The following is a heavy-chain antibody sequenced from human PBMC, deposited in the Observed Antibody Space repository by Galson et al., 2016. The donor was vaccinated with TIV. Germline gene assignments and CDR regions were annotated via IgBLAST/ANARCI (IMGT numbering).Heavy chain of an antibody. Sequence: SVKVSCKVSGGNFNKYAVSWVRQAPGQGLEWMGRIIPILGMTNYAQKFQGRVSIIADRSTTTAYMELRSLTSEDTAIYYCATFSGARGIFDYWGQGTLVTVSS. CDR3: ATFSGARGIFDY. D-gene: IGHD2-15*01. CDR2: IIPILGMT. V-gene: IGHV1-69*04. CDR1: GGNFNKYA. J-gene: IGHJ4*02.